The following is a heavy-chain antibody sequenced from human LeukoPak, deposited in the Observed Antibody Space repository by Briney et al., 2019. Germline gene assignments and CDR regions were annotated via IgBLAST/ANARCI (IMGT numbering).Heavy chain of an antibody. CDR1: GFTVSTNS. CDR3: ARRAGAYSHPYDY. D-gene: IGHD4/OR15-4a*01. V-gene: IGHV3-53*01. J-gene: IGHJ4*02. Sequence: GGSLRLSCTVSGFTVSTNSMSWVRQAPGKGLEWVSFIYSDNTHYSDSVKGRFTISRDNSKNTLYLQMNSLRAEDAAVYYCARRAGAYSHPYDYWGQGTLVTVSS. CDR2: IYSDNT.